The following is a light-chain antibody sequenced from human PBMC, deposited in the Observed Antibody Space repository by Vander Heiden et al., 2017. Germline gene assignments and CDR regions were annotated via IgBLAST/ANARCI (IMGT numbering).Light chain of an antibody. Sequence: QSALTQPASVSGSPGPSITISCTGTSSDVGGYNYVSWYQQHPGKAPKLMIYDVSKRPSGVSNRFSGSKSGNTASLTTSGLQAEDEADYYCSSYTSSSTWVFGGGTKLTVL. CDR1: SSDVGGYNY. CDR2: DVS. J-gene: IGLJ3*02. CDR3: SSYTSSSTWV. V-gene: IGLV2-14*03.